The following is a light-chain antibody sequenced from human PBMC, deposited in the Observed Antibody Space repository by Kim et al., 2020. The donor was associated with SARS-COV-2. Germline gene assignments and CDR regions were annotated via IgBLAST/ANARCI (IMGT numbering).Light chain of an antibody. J-gene: IGLJ1*01. CDR2: SND. Sequence: PGQKVTMSCSGSSSNTGPNYVFWYQQLPGTAPKLLIYSNDQRPSGVPDRFSGSKSGTSASLAISGLRSDDEADYFCATWDDSLKVFGTGTKVTVL. CDR1: SSNTGPNY. V-gene: IGLV1-47*01. CDR3: ATWDDSLKV.